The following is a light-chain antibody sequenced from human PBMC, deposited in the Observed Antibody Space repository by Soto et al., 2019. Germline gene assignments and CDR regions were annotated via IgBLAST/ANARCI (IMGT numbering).Light chain of an antibody. CDR1: SSDVGGYNF. CDR2: DVN. V-gene: IGLV2-11*01. J-gene: IGLJ1*01. CDR3: CSYAGTYPYV. Sequence: QSALTQPRSVSGSPGQSVTISCTGTSSDVGGYNFVSWYQQHPGKAPKLMIYDVNERPSGVPDRFSGSKSGNTASLTISGLQVEDEADYCCCSYAGTYPYVFGTGTKLTVL.